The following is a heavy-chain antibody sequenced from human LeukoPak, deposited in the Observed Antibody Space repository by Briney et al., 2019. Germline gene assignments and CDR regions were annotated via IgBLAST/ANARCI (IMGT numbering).Heavy chain of an antibody. Sequence: SVKVSCKASGGTFSSYAISWVRQAPGQGLEWMGGIIPIFGTANYAQKFQGRVTITADESTSTAYMELSSLRSEDTAVYYCARNLLGYCSGGSCSYYYMDVWGKGTTVTISS. CDR1: GGTFSSYA. V-gene: IGHV1-69*13. CDR2: IIPIFGTA. J-gene: IGHJ6*03. D-gene: IGHD2-15*01. CDR3: ARNLLGYCSGGSCSYYYMDV.